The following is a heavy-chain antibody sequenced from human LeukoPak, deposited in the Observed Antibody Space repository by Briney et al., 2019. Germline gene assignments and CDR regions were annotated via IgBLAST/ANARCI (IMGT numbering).Heavy chain of an antibody. CDR2: IYYNGKT. Sequence: SQTLSLTCTVSGGSIRSSGGYYWSWIRQHPGKGLEWIGFIYYNGKTYFNPSLRSRVTTSADTSKNQFSLKLRSVTAADTAVYYCASVTNNYFDYWGQGTLVTASS. V-gene: IGHV4-31*03. CDR1: GGSIRSSGGYY. CDR3: ASVTNNYFDY. J-gene: IGHJ4*02. D-gene: IGHD4-11*01.